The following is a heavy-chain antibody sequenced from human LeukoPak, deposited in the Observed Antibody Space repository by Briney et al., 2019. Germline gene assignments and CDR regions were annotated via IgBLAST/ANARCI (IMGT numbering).Heavy chain of an antibody. CDR3: ARDNSSSSYAFDI. Sequence: GASVKVSCKASRYTFTGYYMHWVRQAPGQGLEWMGWINPNSGDTNYAQKFQGRVTMTRDTSISTVYMELSRLRSDDTAVYYCARDNSSSSYAFDIWGQGTMVTVSS. V-gene: IGHV1-2*02. J-gene: IGHJ3*02. CDR1: RYTFTGYY. CDR2: INPNSGDT. D-gene: IGHD6-6*01.